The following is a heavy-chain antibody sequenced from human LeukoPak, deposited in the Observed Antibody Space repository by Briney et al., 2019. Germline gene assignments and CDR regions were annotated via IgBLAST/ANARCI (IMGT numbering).Heavy chain of an antibody. Sequence: ASVKVFCKTYGYTFTDYYMHWVRQAPGQGLEWMAWINPNSGTTNYAQRFQGRVTVTRDTSISTAYMELSRLISDDTAVYYCTRGRPVSSSGSLEGHWGQGTLVTVSS. CDR3: TRGRPVSSSGSLEGH. V-gene: IGHV1-2*02. CDR2: INPNSGTT. J-gene: IGHJ4*02. D-gene: IGHD2-2*01. CDR1: GYTFTDYY.